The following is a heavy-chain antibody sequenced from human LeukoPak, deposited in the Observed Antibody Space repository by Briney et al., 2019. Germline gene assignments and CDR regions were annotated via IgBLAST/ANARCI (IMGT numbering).Heavy chain of an antibody. J-gene: IGHJ4*02. CDR2: IKQDGIEK. V-gene: IGHV3-7*01. D-gene: IGHD4-23*01. Sequence: GGSLRLSCAASRFTLSAYWMNWVRQAPGKGLEWVANIKQDGIEKYYVDSVKGRFTISRDNAKDSLYLQMNSLRAEDTAVYYCARTDYGGNSGFSYWGQGTLVTVSS. CDR3: ARTDYGGNSGFSY. CDR1: RFTLSAYW.